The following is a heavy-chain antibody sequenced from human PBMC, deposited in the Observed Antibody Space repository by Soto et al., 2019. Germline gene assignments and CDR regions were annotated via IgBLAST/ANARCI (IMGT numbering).Heavy chain of an antibody. J-gene: IGHJ5*02. Sequence: GESLKISCKGSGYSFTSYWISWVRQMPGKGLEWMGRIDPSDSYTNYSPSFQGHVTISADKSISTAYLQWSSLKASDTAMYYCARFPARASQLERRWFDPWGQGTLVTVSS. CDR1: GYSFTSYW. CDR2: IDPSDSYT. V-gene: IGHV5-10-1*01. D-gene: IGHD1-1*01. CDR3: ARFPARASQLERRWFDP.